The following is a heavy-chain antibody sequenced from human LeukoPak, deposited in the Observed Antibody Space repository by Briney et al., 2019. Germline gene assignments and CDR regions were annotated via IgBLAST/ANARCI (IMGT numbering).Heavy chain of an antibody. J-gene: IGHJ3*02. CDR1: GFTFSSYW. Sequence: GGSLRLSCAASGFTFSSYWMSWVRQAPGKGLEWVSVIYSGGSTYYADSVKGRFTISRDNSKNTLYLQMNSLRAEDTAVYYCARAPIFGVVTDAFDIWGQGTMVTVSS. CDR3: ARAPIFGVVTDAFDI. V-gene: IGHV3-53*01. CDR2: IYSGGST. D-gene: IGHD3-3*01.